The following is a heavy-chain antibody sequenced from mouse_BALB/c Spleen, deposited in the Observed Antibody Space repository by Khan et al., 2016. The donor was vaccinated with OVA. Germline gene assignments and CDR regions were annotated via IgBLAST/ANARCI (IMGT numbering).Heavy chain of an antibody. CDR3: ARAYCGNYREAMDY. V-gene: IGHV2-6-7*01. CDR1: GFSLTGYG. CDR2: IWGDGTT. J-gene: IGHJ4*01. Sequence: QVQLKESGPGLVAPSQSLSITCTVSGFSLTGYGVNWVRQPPGKGLEWLGMIWGDGTTNYTSAIMSRLSISKDNSKSQVFLKMNSLQTDGTARYYCARAYCGNYREAMDYWGQGTTVTGSS. D-gene: IGHD2-10*01.